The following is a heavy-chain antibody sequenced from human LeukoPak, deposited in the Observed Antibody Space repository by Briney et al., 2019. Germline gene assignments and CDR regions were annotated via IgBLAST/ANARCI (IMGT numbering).Heavy chain of an antibody. CDR3: APYGDYVLPGGGWFDP. CDR2: INHSGST. Sequence: SETLSLTCTVSGYSISSGYYWTWIRQPPGRGLEWIGEINHSGSTNYNPSLKSRVTISVDTSKNQFSLKLSSVTAADTAVYYCAPYGDYVLPGGGWFDPWGQGTLVTVSS. J-gene: IGHJ5*02. V-gene: IGHV4-38-2*02. CDR1: GYSISSGYY. D-gene: IGHD4-17*01.